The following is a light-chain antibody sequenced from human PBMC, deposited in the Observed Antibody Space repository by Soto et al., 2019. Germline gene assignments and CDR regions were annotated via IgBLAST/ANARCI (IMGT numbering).Light chain of an antibody. CDR1: QSVSISH. CDR2: GAS. CDR3: QQYGSTPRVT. Sequence: EIVLTQSPGTLSLSPGERATLSCRASQSVSISHLAWYQQKPGQAPRLLIYGASIRATGIPDRFSGSGSGTDFTLTISTLEPEDFAVYYCQQYGSTPRVTFGQGTKLEI. V-gene: IGKV3-20*01. J-gene: IGKJ2*01.